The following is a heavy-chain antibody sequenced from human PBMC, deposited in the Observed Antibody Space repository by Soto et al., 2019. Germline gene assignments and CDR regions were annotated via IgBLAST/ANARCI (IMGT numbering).Heavy chain of an antibody. D-gene: IGHD5-18*01. CDR1: GFTFSSYW. Sequence: GGSLRLSCAASGFTFSSYWMSWVRQAPGKGLEWVANIKQDGSEKYYVDSVKGRFTISRDNAKNSLYLQMNSLRAEDTAVYYCARENSYGYRYYYGMDVWGQGTTVTVSS. CDR2: IKQDGSEK. J-gene: IGHJ6*02. CDR3: ARENSYGYRYYYGMDV. V-gene: IGHV3-7*05.